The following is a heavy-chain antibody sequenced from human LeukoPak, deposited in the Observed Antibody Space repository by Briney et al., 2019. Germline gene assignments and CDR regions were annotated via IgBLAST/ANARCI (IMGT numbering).Heavy chain of an antibody. CDR1: GGSFSGYY. CDR2: INHSGST. D-gene: IGHD1-26*01. J-gene: IGHJ5*02. V-gene: IGHV4-34*01. Sequence: SETLSLTCAVYGGSFSGYYWNWIRQPPGKGLEWIGEINHSGSTNYIPSLKSRVTISVDTSKNQFSLKLSSVTAADTAAYYCARGSKMLGYNWFDPWGQGTLVTVSS. CDR3: ARGSKMLGYNWFDP.